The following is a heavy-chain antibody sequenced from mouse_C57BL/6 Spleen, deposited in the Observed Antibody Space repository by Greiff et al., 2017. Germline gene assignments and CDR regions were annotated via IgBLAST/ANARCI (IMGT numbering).Heavy chain of an antibody. D-gene: IGHD1-1*01. CDR3: ARSLVITTVVATGDYAMDY. V-gene: IGHV1-77*01. J-gene: IGHJ4*01. CDR2: IGPGSGST. CDR1: GYTFTDYY. Sequence: QVQLQQSGAELVKPGASVKISCKASGYTFTDYYINWVKQRPGQGLEWIGKIGPGSGSTYYNEKFKGKATLTADKSSSTAYMQLSSLTSEDSAVYFCARSLVITTVVATGDYAMDYWGQGTSVTVSS.